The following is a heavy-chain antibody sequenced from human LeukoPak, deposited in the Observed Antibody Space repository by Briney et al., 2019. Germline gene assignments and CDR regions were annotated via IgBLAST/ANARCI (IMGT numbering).Heavy chain of an antibody. Sequence: GGSLRLSCAASGFTFSSYGMSWVRQAPGKGLEWVSAISGSGGSTYYADSVKGRFTISRDNSKNTLYLQMNSLRAEDTAVYYCAKDYYGSGSYYKDAFDIWGQGTMVTVSS. CDR2: ISGSGGST. V-gene: IGHV3-23*01. D-gene: IGHD3-10*01. CDR1: GFTFSSYG. CDR3: AKDYYGSGSYYKDAFDI. J-gene: IGHJ3*02.